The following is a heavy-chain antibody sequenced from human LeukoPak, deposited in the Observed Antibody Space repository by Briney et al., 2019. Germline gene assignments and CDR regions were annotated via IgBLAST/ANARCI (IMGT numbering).Heavy chain of an antibody. CDR2: IYSSGST. Sequence: SETLSLTCTVSGGSLSSSSNYWNWVRQPAGRGLEWLGRIYSSGSTTYTPSLEGRVTISLDTSKNQFSLKLTCVAAADTAVYYCARIFCSGGNCYHFDFWGQGTLVTVSS. J-gene: IGHJ4*02. CDR3: ARIFCSGGNCYHFDF. CDR1: GGSLSSSSNY. V-gene: IGHV4-61*02. D-gene: IGHD2-15*01.